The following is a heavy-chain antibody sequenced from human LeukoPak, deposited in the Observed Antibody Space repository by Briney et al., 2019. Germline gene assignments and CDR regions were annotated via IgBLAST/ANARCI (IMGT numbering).Heavy chain of an antibody. J-gene: IGHJ3*02. CDR1: GYSFTSYW. V-gene: IGHV5-51*01. CDR2: IYPGDSDT. Sequence: GESLKIPCKGSGYSFTSYWIGWVRQMPGKGLEWMGIIYPGDSDTRYSPSFQGQVTISADKSISTAYLQWSSLKASDTAMYYCASEALDCSGGSCYAFDIWGQGTMVTVSS. D-gene: IGHD2-15*01. CDR3: ASEALDCSGGSCYAFDI.